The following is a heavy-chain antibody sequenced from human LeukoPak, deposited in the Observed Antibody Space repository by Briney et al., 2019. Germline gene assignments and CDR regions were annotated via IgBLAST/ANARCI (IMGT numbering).Heavy chain of an antibody. CDR2: INHSGST. CDR1: GGSFSGYY. D-gene: IGHD2/OR15-2a*01. J-gene: IGHJ6*02. V-gene: IGHV4-34*01. CDR3: ARRLLILGHHGMDV. Sequence: SETLSLTCAVYGGSFSGYYWSWIRQPPVKGLEWIGEINHSGSTNYNPSLKSRVTISVGTSKNRFSLKLSSVTAADTAVYYCARRLLILGHHGMDVWGQGTTVTVSS.